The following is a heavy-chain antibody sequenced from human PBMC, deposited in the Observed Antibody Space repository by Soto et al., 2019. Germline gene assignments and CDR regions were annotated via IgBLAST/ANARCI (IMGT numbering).Heavy chain of an antibody. CDR3: ARSTGFHTSLAY. D-gene: IGHD1-1*01. CDR2: IGSDGIQK. J-gene: IGHJ4*02. Sequence: QVQLVESGGGVVQPGRSLRLSCAASGFTFSTYGMHWVRQAPGKGLEWVAVIGSDGIQKYYADSAKGRFTISRDNSKNTLYLQMNILRADDTAVYYCARSTGFHTSLAYWGQGTLVTVSS. CDR1: GFTFSTYG. V-gene: IGHV3-33*01.